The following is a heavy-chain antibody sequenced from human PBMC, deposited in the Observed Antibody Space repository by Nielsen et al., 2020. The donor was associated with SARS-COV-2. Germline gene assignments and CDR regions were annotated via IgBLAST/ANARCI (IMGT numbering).Heavy chain of an antibody. D-gene: IGHD2/OR15-2a*01. CDR2: VTPFNGNT. V-gene: IGHV1-45*01. J-gene: IGHJ6*02. Sequence: SVKVSCKASENTFTDRYVHWVRQAPGQGLEWMAWVTPFNGNTKYAQQLQDRVTVTKDRSLRTVYMELSSLKIEDTGTYYCATARDFYAALDVWGQRTAVTVSS. CDR1: ENTFTDRY. CDR3: ATARDFYAALDV.